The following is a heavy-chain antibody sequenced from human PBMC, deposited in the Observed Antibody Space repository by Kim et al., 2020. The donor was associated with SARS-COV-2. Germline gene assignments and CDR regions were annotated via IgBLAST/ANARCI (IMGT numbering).Heavy chain of an antibody. J-gene: IGHJ6*02. CDR2: INPSGGST. Sequence: ASVKVSCKASGYTFTSYYMHWVRQAPGQGLEWMGIINPSGGSTSYAQKFQGRVTMTRDTSTSTVYMELSSLRSEDTAVYYCASVVREDTVAGYSYHYYGMDVWGQGTTVTVSS. CDR1: GYTFTSYY. V-gene: IGHV1-46*01. D-gene: IGHD6-19*01. CDR3: ASVVREDTVAGYSYHYYGMDV.